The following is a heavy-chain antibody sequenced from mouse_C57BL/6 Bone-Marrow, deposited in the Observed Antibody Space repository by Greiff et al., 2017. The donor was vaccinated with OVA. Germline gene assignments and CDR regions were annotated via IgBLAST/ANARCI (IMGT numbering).Heavy chain of an antibody. CDR2: INPNYGTT. CDR1: GYSFTDYN. J-gene: IGHJ2*01. CDR3: ARGYYGSSFHYLDY. Sequence: VQLKQSGPELVKPGASVKISCKASGYSFTDYNMNWVKQSNGKSLEWIGVINPNYGTTSYNQKFKGKATLTVDQSSSTAYMQLNSLTSEDSAVYYCARGYYGSSFHYLDYWGQGTTLTVSS. V-gene: IGHV1-39*01. D-gene: IGHD1-1*01.